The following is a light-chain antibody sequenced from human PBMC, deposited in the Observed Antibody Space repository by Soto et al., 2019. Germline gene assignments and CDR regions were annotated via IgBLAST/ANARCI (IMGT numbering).Light chain of an antibody. J-gene: IGLJ1*01. V-gene: IGLV1-40*01. CDR2: GNS. CDR3: QSYDSSLSVLYV. CDR1: SSNIGAGYY. Sequence: QSVLTQPPSVSGAPGQRVTISCTGSSSNIGAGYYVHWYQQLPGTAPKVLIYGNSDRPSGVPDRFSGSKSGTSASLAITGLQAEDEDDYYCQSYDSSLSVLYVFGTGTKVTVL.